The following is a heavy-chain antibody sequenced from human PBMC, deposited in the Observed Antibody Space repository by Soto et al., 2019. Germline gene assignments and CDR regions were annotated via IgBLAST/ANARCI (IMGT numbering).Heavy chain of an antibody. Sequence: QVQLQESGPGLVKPSETLSLTCTVSGGSIRSYYWSWIRQPPGKGLEWIGYIYYSGSTNYNPSLKRRVTLSVDTSKTPFSLKLSSVTAADTAVYYCARAYGANCFDFWGQGTLVTVSS. D-gene: IGHD4-17*01. V-gene: IGHV4-59*01. CDR2: IYYSGST. CDR1: GGSIRSYY. CDR3: ARAYGANCFDF. J-gene: IGHJ4*02.